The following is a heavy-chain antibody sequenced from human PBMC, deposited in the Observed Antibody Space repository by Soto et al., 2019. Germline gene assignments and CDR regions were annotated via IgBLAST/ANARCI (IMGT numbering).Heavy chain of an antibody. V-gene: IGHV4-39*01. CDR3: ARHSGGYYHKFDY. CDR2: IYYSGST. Sequence: QLQLQESGPGLVKPSETLSLTCTVSGGSISSSSYYWGWIRQPPGKGLEWIGNIYYSGSTYYNPSLKSRVTISVDTSKNQFSLKLSSVTAADTAVYYCARHSGGYYHKFDYWGQGTLVTVSS. J-gene: IGHJ4*02. CDR1: GGSISSSSYY. D-gene: IGHD3-22*01.